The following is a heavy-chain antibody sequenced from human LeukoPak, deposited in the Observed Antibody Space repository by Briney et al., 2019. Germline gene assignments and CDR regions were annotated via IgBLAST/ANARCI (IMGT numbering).Heavy chain of an antibody. J-gene: IGHJ4*02. V-gene: IGHV3-30*04. CDR1: GFTFSSYA. Sequence: GGSLRLSCAASGFTFSSYAMHWVRQAPGKGLEWVAVISYDGSNKYYADSVKGRFTISRDNSKNTLYLQMNSLRAEDTAVYYCARDLPAYGSSGYFDYWGQGTLVTVSS. CDR3: ARDLPAYGSSGYFDY. D-gene: IGHD3-22*01. CDR2: ISYDGSNK.